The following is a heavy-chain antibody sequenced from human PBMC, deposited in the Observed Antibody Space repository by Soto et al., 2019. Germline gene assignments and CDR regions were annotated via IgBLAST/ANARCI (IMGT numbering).Heavy chain of an antibody. D-gene: IGHD3-22*01. CDR3: STGLTFYSDSSGYYFDS. V-gene: IGHV3-15*07. CDR1: GFTFSNAW. J-gene: IGHJ4*02. CDR2: IKSKTDGGTT. Sequence: EIQLVESGGDLVKPGGSLRLSCAASGFTFSNAWLNWVRQAPGKGLEWVGRIKSKTDGGTTDYGAPVKGRFTISRDDSKDTVYLQMNSLRSEDTAVYYCSTGLTFYSDSSGYYFDSWGQGTLVTVSS.